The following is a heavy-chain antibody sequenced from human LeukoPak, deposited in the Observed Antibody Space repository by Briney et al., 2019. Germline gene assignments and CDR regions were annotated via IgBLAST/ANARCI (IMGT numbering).Heavy chain of an antibody. V-gene: IGHV4-4*07. CDR3: ARESQYTLGYYMDV. CDR1: GGSISSYY. J-gene: IGHJ6*03. D-gene: IGHD2-2*02. Sequence: SETLSLXCTVSGGSISSYYWSWIRQPAGKGLEWIGRIYTSGSTNYNPSLKSRVTMSVDTSKNQFSLKLSSVTAADTAVYYCARESQYTLGYYMDVWGKGTTVTVSS. CDR2: IYTSGST.